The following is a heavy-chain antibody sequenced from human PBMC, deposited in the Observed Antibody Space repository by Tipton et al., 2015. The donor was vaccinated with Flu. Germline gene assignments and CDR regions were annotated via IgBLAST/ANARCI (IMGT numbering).Heavy chain of an antibody. Sequence: TLSLTCTVSGGSISSYYWSWIRQPAGKGLEWIGRIYTSGSTNYNPSLKSRVTMSVDTSKNQFSLKLSSVTAADTAVYYCARSSPYYYDSSGYPNWFDPGGQGTLVTVSS. CDR3: ARSSPYYYDSSGYPNWFDP. CDR2: IYTSGST. V-gene: IGHV4-4*07. D-gene: IGHD3-22*01. CDR1: GGSISSYY. J-gene: IGHJ5*02.